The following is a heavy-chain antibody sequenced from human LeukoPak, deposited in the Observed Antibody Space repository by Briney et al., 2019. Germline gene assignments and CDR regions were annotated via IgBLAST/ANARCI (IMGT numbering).Heavy chain of an antibody. D-gene: IGHD3-10*01. CDR1: GGTFSSYA. CDR3: ARAMVRGVIRPLGY. V-gene: IGHV7-4-1*02. J-gene: IGHJ4*02. CDR2: INTNTGNP. Sequence: ASVKVSCKASGGTFSSYAISWVRQAPGQGLEWMGWINTNTGNPTYAQGFTGRFVFSLDTSVSTAYLQISSLKAEDTAVYYCARAMVRGVIRPLGYWGQGTLVTVSS.